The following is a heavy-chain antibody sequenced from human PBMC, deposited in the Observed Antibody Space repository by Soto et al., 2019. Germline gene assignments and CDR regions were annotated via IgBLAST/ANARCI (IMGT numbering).Heavy chain of an antibody. D-gene: IGHD3-22*01. CDR2: ISGSGGST. Sequence: EVPLLESGGGLVQPGGSLRLSCAASGFTFSSYAMSWVRQAPGKGLEWVSAISGSGGSTYYADSVKGRFTISRDNSKNTLYLQMNSLRAEDTAVYYCAKLKDSSGYYYSDYWGQGTLVTVSS. CDR1: GFTFSSYA. CDR3: AKLKDSSGYYYSDY. J-gene: IGHJ4*02. V-gene: IGHV3-23*01.